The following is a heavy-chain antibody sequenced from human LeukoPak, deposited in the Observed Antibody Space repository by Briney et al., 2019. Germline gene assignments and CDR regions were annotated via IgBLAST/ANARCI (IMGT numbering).Heavy chain of an antibody. CDR1: GFTFSSYW. CDR2: INSDGSST. Sequence: GGSLRLSCAASGFTFSSYWMHWVRQAPGKELVWVSRINSDGSSTSYADSVKGRFTISRDNAKNTLYLQMNSLRAADTAVYYCARDLVDIAAAGLPGYWGQGTLVTVSS. V-gene: IGHV3-74*01. J-gene: IGHJ4*02. D-gene: IGHD6-13*01. CDR3: ARDLVDIAAAGLPGY.